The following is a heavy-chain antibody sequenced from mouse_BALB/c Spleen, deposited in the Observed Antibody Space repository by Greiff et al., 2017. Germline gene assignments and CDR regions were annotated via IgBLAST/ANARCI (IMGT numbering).Heavy chain of an antibody. J-gene: IGHJ4*01. CDR1: GFTFSSYA. CDR2: ISSGGST. Sequence: EVQVVESGGGLVKPGGSLKLSCAASGFTFSSYAMSWVRQTPEKRLEWVASISSGGSTYYPDSVKGRFTISRDNARNILYLQMSSLRSEDTAMYYCARVEDFSYAMDYWGQGTSVTVSS. V-gene: IGHV5-6-5*01. CDR3: ARVEDFSYAMDY.